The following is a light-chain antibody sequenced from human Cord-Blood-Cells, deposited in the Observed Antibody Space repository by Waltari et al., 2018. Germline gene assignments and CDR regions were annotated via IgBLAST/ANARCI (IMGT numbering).Light chain of an antibody. Sequence: EIVLTQSPGTLSLSPGERATLSCRASQSVSSIYLAWYQQKPGQAPRLLIYGASSRATGIPDRFSVSGSCTDFTLTISRLEPEDFAVYYCQQYGSSPTFGQGTKVEIK. V-gene: IGKV3-20*01. CDR1: QSVSSIY. J-gene: IGKJ1*01. CDR3: QQYGSSPT. CDR2: GAS.